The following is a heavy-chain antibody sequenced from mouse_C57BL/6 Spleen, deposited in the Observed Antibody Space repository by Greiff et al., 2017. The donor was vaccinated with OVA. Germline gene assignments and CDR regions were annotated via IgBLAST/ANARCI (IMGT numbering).Heavy chain of an antibody. J-gene: IGHJ4*01. CDR2: ISYSGST. Sequence: EVQRVESGPGMVKPSQSLSLTCTVTGYSITSGYDWHWIRHFPGNKLEWMGYISYSGSTNYNPSLKSRISITHDTSKNHFFLKLNSVTTEDTATYYCARGGFGEAMDYWGQGTSVTVSS. CDR3: ARGGFGEAMDY. V-gene: IGHV3-1*01. CDR1: GYSITSGYD.